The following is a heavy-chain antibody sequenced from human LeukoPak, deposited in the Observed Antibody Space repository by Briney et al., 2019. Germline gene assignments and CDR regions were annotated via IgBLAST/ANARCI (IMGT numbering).Heavy chain of an antibody. D-gene: IGHD6-13*01. CDR1: GCAFTGYY. V-gene: IGHV1-2*02. CDR2: IKPKSGGT. CDR3: ARGSLYSSNGGDNWFDP. J-gene: IGHJ5*02. Sequence: GASVKVSCKTSGCAFTGYYIHWLRQAPGQGLEWMGWIKPKSGGTNYGKKFQGRVTMTTDTSTSTAYMELRSLRSDDTAVYYCARGSLYSSNGGDNWFDPWGQGTLVTVSS.